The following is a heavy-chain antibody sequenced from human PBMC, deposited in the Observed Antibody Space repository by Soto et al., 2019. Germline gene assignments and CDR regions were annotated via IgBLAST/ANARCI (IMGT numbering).Heavy chain of an antibody. CDR1: GFTSDDRG. J-gene: IGHJ4*02. Sequence: LRLSCAASGFTSDDRGMHWVRQAPGKGLEWVSGLIWNTGNTGYADSVKGRFTISRDNAKNSLYLQMNSLRVEDTAFYYCVKDIEPGGAAYWGQGTLVTVPQ. CDR3: VKDIEPGGAAY. V-gene: IGHV3-9*02. CDR2: LIWNTGNT. D-gene: IGHD3-16*01.